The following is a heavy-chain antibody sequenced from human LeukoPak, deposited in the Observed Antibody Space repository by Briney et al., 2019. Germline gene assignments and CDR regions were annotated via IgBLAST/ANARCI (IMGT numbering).Heavy chain of an antibody. J-gene: IGHJ4*02. V-gene: IGHV3-23*01. CDR1: GFTFTSYP. Sequence: GGSLRLSCAASGFTFTSYPMTWVRQAPGKGLEWVSSISKTGAITNYADSVKGRFTISRDNSKNTLYLQMSSLRAEDAAVYFCAKYIGPSRRIFDYWGQGTLVAVSS. D-gene: IGHD2/OR15-2a*01. CDR2: ISKTGAIT. CDR3: AKYIGPSRRIFDY.